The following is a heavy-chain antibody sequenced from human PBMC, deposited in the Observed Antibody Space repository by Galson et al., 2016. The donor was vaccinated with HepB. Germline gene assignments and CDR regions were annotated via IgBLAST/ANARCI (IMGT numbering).Heavy chain of an antibody. CDR3: ARGRDSAYQYSYMDV. V-gene: IGHV1-69*11. CDR1: GGTFSSYS. CDR2: IIPILGTT. Sequence: SVKVSCKASGGTFSSYSINWVRQAPGQGLEWMGRIIPILGTTNYAQKFQARVTISADESTSTAYMELCSLRSEDTALYYCARGRDSAYQYSYMDVWGKGTTVTVSS. J-gene: IGHJ6*03. D-gene: IGHD5-24*01.